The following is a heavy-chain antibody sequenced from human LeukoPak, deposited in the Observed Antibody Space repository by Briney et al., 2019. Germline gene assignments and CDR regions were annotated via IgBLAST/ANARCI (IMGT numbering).Heavy chain of an antibody. D-gene: IGHD3-10*01. J-gene: IGHJ4*02. CDR2: NGTAADT. Sequence: GGSLRLSCAASGFTFNKFDMHWVRQVTGKSLEWVSGNGTAADTFYPDSVKGRFTISRDNAKNSIYLQMNSLRAGDTAVYYCAKSSAGVVDYWGQGTLVTVSS. V-gene: IGHV3-13*01. CDR3: AKSSAGVVDY. CDR1: GFTFNKFD.